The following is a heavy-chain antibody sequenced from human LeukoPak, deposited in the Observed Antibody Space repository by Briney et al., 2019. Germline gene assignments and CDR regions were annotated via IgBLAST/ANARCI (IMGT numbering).Heavy chain of an antibody. Sequence: GGSLRLSCAASGFTFSSYEMNWVRQAPGKGLEWVSYISSSGSTIYYADSVKGRFTISRDNAKNSLYLQMNSLRAEDTAVYHCARELISEITMIEDPWGQGTLVTVSS. CDR2: ISSSGSTI. J-gene: IGHJ5*02. CDR3: ARELISEITMIEDP. D-gene: IGHD3-22*01. V-gene: IGHV3-48*03. CDR1: GFTFSSYE.